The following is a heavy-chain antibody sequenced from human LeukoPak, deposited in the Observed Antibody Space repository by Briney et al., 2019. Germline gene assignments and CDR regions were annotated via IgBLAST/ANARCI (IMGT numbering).Heavy chain of an antibody. CDR2: IYTSGST. V-gene: IGHV4-4*07. CDR1: GGSISSYY. CDR3: ARQGAITYAYFDY. D-gene: IGHD2-2*01. Sequence: SETLSLTCTVSGGSISSYYWSWIRQPAGKGLEWIGRIYTSGSTNYNPSLKSRVTTSVDTSKNQFSLRLTSVTAADTAVYYCARQGAITYAYFDYWSQGTPVTVSS. J-gene: IGHJ4*02.